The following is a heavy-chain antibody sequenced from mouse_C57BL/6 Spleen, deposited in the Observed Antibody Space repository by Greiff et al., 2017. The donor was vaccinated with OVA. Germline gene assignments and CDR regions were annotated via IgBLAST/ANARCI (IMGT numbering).Heavy chain of an antibody. Sequence: QVQLQQPGAELVKPGASVKVSCKASGYTFTSYWMHWVKQRPGQGLEWIGRIHPSDSDTNYNQKFKGKATLTVDKSSSTAYMQLRSLTSEDSAVYYCAMDYYYDGSLYWYFDVWGTGTTVTVSS. V-gene: IGHV1-74*01. J-gene: IGHJ1*03. CDR3: AMDYYYDGSLYWYFDV. D-gene: IGHD1-1*01. CDR2: IHPSDSDT. CDR1: GYTFTSYW.